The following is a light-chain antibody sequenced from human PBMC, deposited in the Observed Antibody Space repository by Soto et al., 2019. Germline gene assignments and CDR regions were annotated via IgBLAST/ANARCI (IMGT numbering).Light chain of an antibody. CDR1: SSDVGGYNY. Sequence: QSALTQPASVSGSPGQSITISCTGTSSDVGGYNYVSWYQQHPGKAPKLMIYDVSNRSSGFCYRFSGSQSGNTASLTISGFQAEDVADYYCSSYTSSSALLYVFGTGTKLTVL. J-gene: IGLJ1*01. CDR2: DVS. V-gene: IGLV2-14*01. CDR3: SSYTSSSALLYV.